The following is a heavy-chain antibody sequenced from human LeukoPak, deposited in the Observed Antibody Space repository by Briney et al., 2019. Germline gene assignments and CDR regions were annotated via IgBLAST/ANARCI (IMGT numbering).Heavy chain of an antibody. CDR2: ISYDSSNQ. J-gene: IGHJ4*02. CDR3: AKNPLRAAPGFFDY. V-gene: IGHV3-30*04. Sequence: GGSLRLSCAASGFSFSTYAIHWVRQAPGKGLEWVAVISYDSSNQYYADSVKGRFTISRDNSKNTLYLQMSSLRAEDTAVYHCAKNPLRAAPGFFDYWGQGTLVTVSS. CDR1: GFSFSTYA. D-gene: IGHD6-13*01.